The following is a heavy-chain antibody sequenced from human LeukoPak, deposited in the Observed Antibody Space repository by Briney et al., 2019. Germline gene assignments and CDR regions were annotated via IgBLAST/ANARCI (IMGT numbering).Heavy chain of an antibody. J-gene: IGHJ4*02. CDR2: IYHSGST. Sequence: SGTLSLTCAVSGGSISSSNWWSWVRQPPGKGLEWIGEIYHSGSTNYNPSLKSQVTISVDKSKNQFSLKLSSVPAADTAVYYCARMGYCSGGSCWGQGTLVTVSS. CDR3: ARMGYCSGGSC. V-gene: IGHV4-4*02. CDR1: GGSISSSNW. D-gene: IGHD2-15*01.